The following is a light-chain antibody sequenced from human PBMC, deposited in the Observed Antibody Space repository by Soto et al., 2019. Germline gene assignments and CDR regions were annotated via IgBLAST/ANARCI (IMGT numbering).Light chain of an antibody. CDR2: DVS. J-gene: IGLJ1*01. Sequence: QSALTQPRSVSASPGQSVTISCTGTSSDVGAYNYVSWYQQHPGKAPKFMIYDVSKRPSGVPDRFSGSKSGNTASLTISELQADDEADYYCCSYAGSNTPYVFGTGTKLTVL. CDR1: SSDVGAYNY. V-gene: IGLV2-11*01. CDR3: CSYAGSNTPYV.